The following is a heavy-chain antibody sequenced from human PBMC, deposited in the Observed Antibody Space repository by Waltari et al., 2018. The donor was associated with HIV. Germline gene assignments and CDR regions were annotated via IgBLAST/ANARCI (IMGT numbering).Heavy chain of an antibody. CDR2: IYHTVSA. CDR3: ARVRPADQRYLDY. D-gene: IGHD6-25*01. J-gene: IGHJ4*02. Sequence: QVQLQESGPGLVRPSETLSLSCSVSGFSITTGYYWGWVRQPPGKGLELIGYIYHTVSAYYHPSLKSRVSISVDTSKNQFSLKVNSMTASDAAVYYCARVRPADQRYLDYWGQGTLVTVSS. V-gene: IGHV4-38-2*02. CDR1: GFSITTGYY.